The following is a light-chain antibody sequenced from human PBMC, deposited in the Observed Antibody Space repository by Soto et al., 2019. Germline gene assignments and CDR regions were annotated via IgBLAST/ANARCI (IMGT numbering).Light chain of an antibody. CDR1: QRIDSY. Sequence: DIQMTQSPSSLSASVGDRVTITCRTSQRIDSYLNWYQHKPGQAPKLLIYAVSSLQSGVPSRFSGSGSGTDFNLTISSLRPDDFATFYCQQYKVYPYTFGQGTRLDIQ. CDR3: QQYKVYPYT. V-gene: IGKV1-39*01. J-gene: IGKJ2*01. CDR2: AVS.